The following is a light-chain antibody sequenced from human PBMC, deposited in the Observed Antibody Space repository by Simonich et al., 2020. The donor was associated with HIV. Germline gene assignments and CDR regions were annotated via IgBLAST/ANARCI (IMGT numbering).Light chain of an antibody. J-gene: IGLJ3*02. V-gene: IGLV2-11*01. CDR3: SSYTSSSTLV. CDR1: SSNIVTYNY. CDR2: DFS. Sequence: QSALTQPRSVYGSPGHSVTISCTGSSSNIVTYNYVSWYQQHPGKAPKFMIYDFSKRPSGVSNRFSGSKSGNTASLTSSGLQAEDEADYYCSSYTSSSTLVFGGGTKLTVL.